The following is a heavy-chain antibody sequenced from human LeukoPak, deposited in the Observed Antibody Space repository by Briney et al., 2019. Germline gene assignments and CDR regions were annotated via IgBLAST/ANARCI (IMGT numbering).Heavy chain of an antibody. CDR2: ISGSGGST. Sequence: GGSLRLSCAASGFTFSSYAMSWVRQAPGKGLEWVSAISGSGGSTYYADSVKGRFTISRDNSKSTLYLQMNSLRAEDTAVYYCAKDSPMGSSWYWFDPWGQGTLVTVSS. CDR3: AKDSPMGSSWYWFDP. CDR1: GFTFSSYA. J-gene: IGHJ5*02. D-gene: IGHD6-13*01. V-gene: IGHV3-23*01.